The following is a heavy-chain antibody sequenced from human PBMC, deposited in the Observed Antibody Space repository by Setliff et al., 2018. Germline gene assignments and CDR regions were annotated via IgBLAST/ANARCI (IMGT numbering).Heavy chain of an antibody. Sequence: LSLTCTASGGPFSGASIWSWIRQPPGKGLEFIGYVYHSGTAKYDPSLESRAIMSVDASKNEISLKLKSVTAADTAVYYCAKGGTYRYFDFWGQGALVTVSS. V-gene: IGHV4-59*01. CDR1: GGPFSGAS. CDR2: VYHSGTA. CDR3: AKGGTYRYFDF. D-gene: IGHD1-1*01. J-gene: IGHJ4*02.